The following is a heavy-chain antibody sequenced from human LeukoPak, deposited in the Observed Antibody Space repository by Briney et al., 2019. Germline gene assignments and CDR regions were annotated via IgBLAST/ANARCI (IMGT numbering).Heavy chain of an antibody. CDR3: ASSGLGGSGNYHRTWYNWFDP. CDR2: INPNSGGT. J-gene: IGHJ5*02. D-gene: IGHD3-10*01. V-gene: IGHV1-2*02. Sequence: ASVKVSCKASGYTFTGYYMHWVRQAPGQGLEWMGWINPNSGGTNYAQKFQGRVTITADKSTSTAYMELSSLRSEDTAVYYCASSGLGGSGNYHRTWYNWFDPWGQRTLITVSS. CDR1: GYTFTGYY.